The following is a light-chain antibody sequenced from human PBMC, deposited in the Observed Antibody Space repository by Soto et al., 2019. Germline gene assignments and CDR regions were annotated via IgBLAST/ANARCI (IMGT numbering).Light chain of an antibody. V-gene: IGLV2-14*01. CDR2: DVS. J-gene: IGLJ3*02. CDR3: SSYTTSTTGV. Sequence: QAVVTQPASVSGSPGQSITIPCTGTSSDVGANNYVSWFQQHPGKAPRLIIYDVSNRPSGVSNRFSGSKSGNTASLTISGLQAEDEADYYCSSYTTSTTGVFGRGTKLTVL. CDR1: SSDVGANNY.